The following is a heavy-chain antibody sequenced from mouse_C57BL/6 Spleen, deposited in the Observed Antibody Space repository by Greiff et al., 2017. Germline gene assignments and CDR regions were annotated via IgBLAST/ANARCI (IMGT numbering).Heavy chain of an antibody. D-gene: IGHD1-1*01. CDR1: GYTFTSYW. Sequence: QVQLQQPGTELVKPGASVKLSCKASGYTFTSYWMHWVKQRPGQGLEWIGNINPGSGGTNYNEKFKSKATLTVDKSSSTAYMQLSSLTSEDSAVYYCARSMTTVVVDDYWGQGTTLTVSS. J-gene: IGHJ2*01. V-gene: IGHV1-53*01. CDR2: INPGSGGT. CDR3: ARSMTTVVVDDY.